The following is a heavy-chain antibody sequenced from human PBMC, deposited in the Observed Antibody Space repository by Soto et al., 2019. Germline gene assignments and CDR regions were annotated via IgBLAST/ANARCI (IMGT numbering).Heavy chain of an antibody. J-gene: IGHJ4*02. CDR1: GDTFNFYS. D-gene: IGHD3-10*01. CDR2: VNPIVSMS. CDR3: ASSYGSGYRAFDY. Sequence: QVQLVQSGAEVKRPGSSVKVSCKASGDTFNFYSINWVRQAPGLGLEWMGRVNPIVSMSNYAQKFQGRVTMTADKYTSTAYMEPSSLRSEDTAIYYCASSYGSGYRAFDYWGQGALVTVSS. V-gene: IGHV1-69*02.